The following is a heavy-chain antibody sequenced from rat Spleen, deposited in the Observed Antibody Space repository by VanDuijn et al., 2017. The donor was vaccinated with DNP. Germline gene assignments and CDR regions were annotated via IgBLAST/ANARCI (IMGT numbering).Heavy chain of an antibody. CDR2: ISYSGTT. J-gene: IGHJ2*01. Sequence: EVQLQESGPGLVKSSQSLSLTCSVTGYSITSNYWGWIRKFPRNKMEWIGHISYSGTTSYHPSLKSRISITRDTSKNQYFLQLSSVTTEDTATYYCARWNIGTSTLDYWGQGVMVTVSS. CDR3: ARWNIGTSTLDY. CDR1: GYSITSNY. D-gene: IGHD1-5*01. V-gene: IGHV3-1*01.